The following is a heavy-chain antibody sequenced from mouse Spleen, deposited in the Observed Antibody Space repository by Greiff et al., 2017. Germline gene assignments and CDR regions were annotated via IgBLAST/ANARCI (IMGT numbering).Heavy chain of an antibody. CDR1: GFTFSSYA. V-gene: IGHV5-4*01. CDR3: AREELRNFDY. D-gene: IGHD1-1*01. CDR2: ISDGGSYT. Sequence: EVMLVESGGGLVKPGGSLKLSCAASGFTFSSYAMSWVRQTPEKRLEWVATISDGGSYTYYPDNVKGRFTISRDNAKNNLYLQMSHLKSEDTAMYYCAREELRNFDYWGQGTTLTVSS. J-gene: IGHJ2*01.